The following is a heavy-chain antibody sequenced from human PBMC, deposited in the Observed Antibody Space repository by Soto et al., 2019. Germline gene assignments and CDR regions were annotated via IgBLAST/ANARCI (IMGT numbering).Heavy chain of an antibody. J-gene: IGHJ5*02. CDR1: GGSFSGYY. CDR3: ARKRPNEMVRGVIGWFDP. Sequence: QVQLQQWGAGLLKPSETLSLTCAVYGGSFSGYYWSWIRQPPGKGLEWIGEINHSGSTNYNPSLKSRVTISVDTSKNQFSLKLSSVTAADTAVYYCARKRPNEMVRGVIGWFDPWGQGTLVTVSS. D-gene: IGHD3-10*01. V-gene: IGHV4-34*01. CDR2: INHSGST.